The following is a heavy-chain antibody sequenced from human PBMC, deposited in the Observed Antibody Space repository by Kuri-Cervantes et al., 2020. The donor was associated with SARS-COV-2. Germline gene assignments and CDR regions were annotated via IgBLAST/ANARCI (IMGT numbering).Heavy chain of an antibody. V-gene: IGHV3-30*03. CDR2: ISYDGTNE. Sequence: GGSLRLSCEVSGFTFTSYAMHWVRQAPGKGLEWVALISYDGTNEYYAVSVEGRFAISRDNSKNTLYLQMNSLRAEDTAVYYCARDLATPYYDFWSGYYETRGFDYWGQGTLVTVSS. CDR1: GFTFTSYA. D-gene: IGHD3-3*01. CDR3: ARDLATPYYDFWSGYYETRGFDY. J-gene: IGHJ4*02.